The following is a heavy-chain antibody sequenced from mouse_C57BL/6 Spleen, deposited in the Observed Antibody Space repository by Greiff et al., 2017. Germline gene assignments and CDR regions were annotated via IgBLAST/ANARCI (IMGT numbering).Heavy chain of an antibody. CDR1: GFTFTDYY. V-gene: IGHV7-3*01. CDR3: ARSLGTTVVGGAY. Sequence: EVKLMESGGGLVQPGGSLSLSCAASGFTFTDYYMSWVRQPPGKALEWLGFIRNKANGYTTEYSASVKGRFTISRDNSQSILYLQMNALRAEDSATYYCARSLGTTVVGGAYWGQGTLVTVSA. CDR2: IRNKANGYTT. D-gene: IGHD1-1*01. J-gene: IGHJ3*01.